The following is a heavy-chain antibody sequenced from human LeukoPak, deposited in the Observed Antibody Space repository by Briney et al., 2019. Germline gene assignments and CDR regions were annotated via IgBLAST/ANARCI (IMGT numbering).Heavy chain of an antibody. Sequence: SETLSLTCTVSGGSITSSSYYWSWIRQPPGKGLEWIGYIYYSGSTNYNPSLKSRVTISVDTSKNQFSLKLTSVTAADTAVYYCARGLTYYFDSSGYYVTDAFDIWGQGTMVTVPS. CDR1: GGSITSSSYY. V-gene: IGHV4-61*01. D-gene: IGHD3-22*01. CDR3: ARGLTYYFDSSGYYVTDAFDI. J-gene: IGHJ3*02. CDR2: IYYSGST.